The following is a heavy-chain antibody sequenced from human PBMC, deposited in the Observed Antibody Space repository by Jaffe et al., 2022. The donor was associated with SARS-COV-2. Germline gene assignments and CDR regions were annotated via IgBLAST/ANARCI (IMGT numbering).Heavy chain of an antibody. V-gene: IGHV3-23*01. CDR1: GFIFSSYA. Sequence: EVQLLESGGGLVQPGGSLTLSCATSGFIFSSYAISWVRQTPGKGLEWVSGISGSSSITDYADSVKGRFTISRDNSKNTLYLQMNNLRVEDTATYYCAKDLRITMTVVTSPSFDYWGRGTLVTVSA. J-gene: IGHJ4*02. CDR2: ISGSSSIT. D-gene: IGHD3-22*01. CDR3: AKDLRITMTVVTSPSFDY.